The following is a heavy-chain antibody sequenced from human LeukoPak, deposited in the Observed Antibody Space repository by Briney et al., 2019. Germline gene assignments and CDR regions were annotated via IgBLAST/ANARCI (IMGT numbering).Heavy chain of an antibody. J-gene: IGHJ4*02. CDR2: ISYDGSNK. V-gene: IGHV3-30*04. Sequence: PGRSLRLSCAASGFTFSSYAMHWVRQAPGKGLEWVAVISYDGSNKYYADSVKGRFTISRDNSKNTLYLQMNSLRAEDTAVYYCARRPGEGSYFDYWGQGTLVTVSS. CDR3: ARRPGEGSYFDY. CDR1: GFTFSSYA.